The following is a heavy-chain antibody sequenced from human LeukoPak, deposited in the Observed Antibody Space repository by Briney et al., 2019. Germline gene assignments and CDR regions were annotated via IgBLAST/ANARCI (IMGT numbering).Heavy chain of an antibody. CDR3: ARGLGGDFWSGCYGSWFNP. V-gene: IGHV4-39*01. D-gene: IGHD3-3*01. CDR1: GGSISSSSYY. CDR2: IYYSGST. J-gene: IGHJ5*02. Sequence: SETLSLTCTVSGGSISSSSYYWGWIRQPPGKGLEWIGSIYYSGSTYYNPSLKSRVTISVDTSKNQFSLKLSSVTAADTAVYYCARGLGGDFWSGCYGSWFNPWGQGTLVTVSS.